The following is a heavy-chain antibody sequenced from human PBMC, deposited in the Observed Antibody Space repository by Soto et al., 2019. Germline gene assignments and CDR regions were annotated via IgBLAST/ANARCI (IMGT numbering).Heavy chain of an antibody. D-gene: IGHD6-19*01. CDR1: GDSSSTSTYS. Sequence: TLSLTCSFSGDSSSTSTYSWSWIRQPPGKALEWVGFIYHSGVTSYNPSLKSRVSISLDMSNSQCTLNLRSVTAADTAVYYCAGMPYTSGLRFDPWGQGTLVTVSS. CDR2: IYHSGVT. J-gene: IGHJ5*02. CDR3: AGMPYTSGLRFDP. V-gene: IGHV4-30-2*01.